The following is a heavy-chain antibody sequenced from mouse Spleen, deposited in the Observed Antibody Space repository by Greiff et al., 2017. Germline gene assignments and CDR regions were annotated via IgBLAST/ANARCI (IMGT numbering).Heavy chain of an antibody. V-gene: IGHV5-9*01. CDR3: ARQLGPPYAMDY. J-gene: IGHJ4*01. Sequence: DVMLVESGGGLVKPGGSLKLSCAASGFTFSSYTMSWVRQTPAKRLEWVATISSGGGNTYYPDSVKGRFTISRDNARNTLYLQMSSLRSEDTAMYYGARQLGPPYAMDYWGQGTSVTVSS. CDR1: GFTFSSYT. CDR2: ISSGGGNT. D-gene: IGHD3-1*01.